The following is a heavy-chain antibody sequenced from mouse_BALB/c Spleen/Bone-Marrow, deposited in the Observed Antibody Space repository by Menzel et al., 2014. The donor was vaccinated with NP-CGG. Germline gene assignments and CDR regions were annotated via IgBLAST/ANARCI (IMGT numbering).Heavy chain of an antibody. CDR2: ISRDGYA. V-gene: IGHV5-6-5*01. Sequence: LEESGGRLVTPGTPLTLTCTVSGFSLSSYDMSWVRQAPGKGLEWIGSISRDGYAYYSSWASGRFTISRTSTTVDLKIISPTTEDTATYFCAKYEWLTFSLWGQGTLVTVS. CDR1: GFSLSSYD. J-gene: IGHJ3*02. CDR3: AKYEWLTFSL. D-gene: IGHD1-1*01.